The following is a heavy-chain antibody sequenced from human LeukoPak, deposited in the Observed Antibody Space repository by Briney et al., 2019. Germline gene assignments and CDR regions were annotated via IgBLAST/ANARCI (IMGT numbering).Heavy chain of an antibody. V-gene: IGHV3-30*02. J-gene: IGHJ4*02. Sequence: PGGSLRLSCAASGFTFSSYGMHWVRQAPGKGLEWVAFIRFDGSIKYFAESAKGRFTISRDNSRNTLFLQMNSLRPEDTAVYYCAKEGRPPRTDDSQDWLFDDYWGQGTLVTVSS. CDR3: AKEGRPPRTDDSQDWLFDDY. CDR1: GFTFSSYG. CDR2: IRFDGSIK. D-gene: IGHD3-3*01.